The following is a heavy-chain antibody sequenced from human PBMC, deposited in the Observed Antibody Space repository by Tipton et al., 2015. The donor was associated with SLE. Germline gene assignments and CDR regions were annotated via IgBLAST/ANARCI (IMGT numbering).Heavy chain of an antibody. Sequence: TLSLTCTVSGGSISSGSYYWSWIRQPAGKGLEWIGEINHSGSTNYNPSLKSRVTISVDTSKNQFSLRLSSVTAADTAVYYCARAPGLERSYYYYYYMDVWGKGTTVTVSS. CDR2: INHSGST. CDR1: GGSISSGSYY. V-gene: IGHV4-61*09. J-gene: IGHJ6*03. CDR3: ARAPGLERSYYYYYYMDV. D-gene: IGHD1-1*01.